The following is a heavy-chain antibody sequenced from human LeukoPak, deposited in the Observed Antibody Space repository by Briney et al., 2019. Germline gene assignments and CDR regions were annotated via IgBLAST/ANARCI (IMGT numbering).Heavy chain of an antibody. CDR1: GFTFSSYA. Sequence: GGSLRLSCAASGFTFSSYAMSWVRQAPGKGLEWVSAISGSGGSTYYADSVKGRFTISRDNSKNTLYLQMNSLRAEDTAVYYCARDLHQGDDYYYYYGMDVWGQGTTVTVSS. CDR2: ISGSGGST. CDR3: ARDLHQGDDYYYYYGMDV. V-gene: IGHV3-23*01. D-gene: IGHD3-16*01. J-gene: IGHJ6*02.